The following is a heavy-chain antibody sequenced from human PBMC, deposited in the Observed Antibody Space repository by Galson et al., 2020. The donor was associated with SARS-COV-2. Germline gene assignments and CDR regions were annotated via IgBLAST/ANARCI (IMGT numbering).Heavy chain of an antibody. V-gene: IGHV2-5*02. J-gene: IGHJ4*02. CDR1: GSSFSISGVG. CDR2: IYSANGV. D-gene: IGHD6-19*01. CDR3: AHRLNSSAGWQTFDY. Sequence: KMSGPTLVKPPQTLTLTCTFSGSSFSISGVGVGWIRQPPGQALEWLALIYSANGVRYSPSLKSRLTITQDTSKNQVVLTMTNMDTVDTATYYCAHRLNSSAGWQTFDYWGQGILVTVSS.